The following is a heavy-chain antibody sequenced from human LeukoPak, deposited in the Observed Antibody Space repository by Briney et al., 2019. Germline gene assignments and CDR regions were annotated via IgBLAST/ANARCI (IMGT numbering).Heavy chain of an antibody. D-gene: IGHD2-2*01. CDR1: GFTFSSYG. CDR3: AKDFRYCSSTSCSTPPLYFDY. J-gene: IGHJ4*02. CDR2: IWYDGSNK. Sequence: GGSLRLSCAASGFTFSSYGMHWVRQAPGKGLEWVAVIWYDGSNKYYADSVKGRFTISRDNSKNTLYLQMNSLRAEDTAVYYCAKDFRYCSSTSCSTPPLYFDYWGQGTLVTVSS. V-gene: IGHV3-30*02.